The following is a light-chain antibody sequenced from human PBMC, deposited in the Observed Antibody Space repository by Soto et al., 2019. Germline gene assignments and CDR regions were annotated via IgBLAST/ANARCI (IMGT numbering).Light chain of an antibody. CDR1: SSDVGGYNY. V-gene: IGLV2-11*01. Sequence: QSVLTQPASVPGSPGQSVTISCTGTSSDVGGYNYVSWYQQHPGKAPKLMIYDVSKRPSGVPDRFSGSKSGNTASLTISGLQAEDEADYYCCSYAGSYPFVFGTGTKVTVL. J-gene: IGLJ1*01. CDR3: CSYAGSYPFV. CDR2: DVS.